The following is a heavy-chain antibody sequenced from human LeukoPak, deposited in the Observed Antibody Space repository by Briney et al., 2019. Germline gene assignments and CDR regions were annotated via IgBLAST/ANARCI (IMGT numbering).Heavy chain of an antibody. J-gene: IGHJ4*02. D-gene: IGHD2-21*01. CDR3: ARDVGFYLCDY. V-gene: IGHV1-2*02. CDR1: GYTFSKK. Sequence: ASVKVSCKASGYTFSKKVHWVRQAPGQGLEWMGWINPNSGDTFYAQDFQGRVTMTSDASISTAYMELSRLRSDDTAVYYCARDVGFYLCDYWGQGTLVTVSS. CDR2: INPNSGDT.